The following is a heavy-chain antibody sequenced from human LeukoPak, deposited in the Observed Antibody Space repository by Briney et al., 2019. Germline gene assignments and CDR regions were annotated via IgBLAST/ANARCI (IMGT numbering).Heavy chain of an antibody. Sequence: GGSLRPFCAASGFTFGSHAMCGVRQAPGKGLEWVAGIFGSGGSPHYADLVKGRFTISRDNSRNTVYLQINSLRAEDTAVYYCGKTTVGYSSGQKPAWPVDYWGQGTLVTVSS. V-gene: IGHV3-23*01. D-gene: IGHD5-18*01. CDR2: IFGSGGSP. CDR1: GFTFGSHA. J-gene: IGHJ4*02. CDR3: GKTTVGYSSGQKPAWPVDY.